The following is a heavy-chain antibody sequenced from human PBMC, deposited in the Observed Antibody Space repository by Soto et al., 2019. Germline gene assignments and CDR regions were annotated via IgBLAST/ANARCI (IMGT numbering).Heavy chain of an antibody. J-gene: IGHJ4*02. CDR3: GRGRSGQIVVFY. CDR1: GYTFTGHY. Sequence: ASVKFSCKASGYTFTGHYIHWVRQAPEQGPEWMGEIGPESGDTRYAQKFQGRVTMTRDTSITTVYMELKNLSPDDTAVYYCGRGRSGQIVVFYWGQGTPVTVSS. D-gene: IGHD1-26*01. V-gene: IGHV1-2*02. CDR2: IGPESGDT.